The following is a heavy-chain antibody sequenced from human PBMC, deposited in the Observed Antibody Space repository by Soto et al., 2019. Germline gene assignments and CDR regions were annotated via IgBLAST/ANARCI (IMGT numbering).Heavy chain of an antibody. CDR2: IYYSGST. CDR3: ARARTGTSEYDY. J-gene: IGHJ4*02. V-gene: IGHV4-59*01. Sequence: SETLSLTCTVSGGSISSYYWSWIRQPPGKGLERIGYIYYSGSTNYNPSLKSRVTISVDTSKNQFSLNLSSVTAADTAVYYCARARTGTSEYDYWGQGTLVTVSS. D-gene: IGHD1-1*01. CDR1: GGSISSYY.